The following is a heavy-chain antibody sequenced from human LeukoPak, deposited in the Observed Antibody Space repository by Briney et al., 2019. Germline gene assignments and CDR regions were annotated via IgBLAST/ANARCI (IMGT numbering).Heavy chain of an antibody. CDR2: MNPNSGNT. D-gene: IGHD3-22*01. V-gene: IGHV1-8*01. CDR3: ARGAPPTYSDSRGYLDY. CDR1: GYTFTSYD. Sequence: ASVKVSCKASGYTFTSYDINWVRQATGQGLEWMGWMNPNSGNTGYAQKFQGRVTVTTDMSTTTVYMELSSLTSEDTAVYYCARGAPPTYSDSRGYLDYWGQGTQVTVSS. J-gene: IGHJ4*02.